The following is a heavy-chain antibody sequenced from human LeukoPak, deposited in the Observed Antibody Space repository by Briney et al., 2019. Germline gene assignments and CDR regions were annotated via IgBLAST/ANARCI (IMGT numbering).Heavy chain of an antibody. Sequence: GESLRLSCAASGFTFSTYSMNWVRQAPGKGGEWGSSIFSGGTDIYYADSVKGGITISREKAKDSLYLQKDSLRGGETAVYYCARKGYCSGSNCYSDYFFYMDVWGKGTTVTVSS. D-gene: IGHD2-15*01. J-gene: IGHJ6*03. CDR2: IFSGGTDI. V-gene: IGHV3-21*01. CDR3: ARKGYCSGSNCYSDYFFYMDV. CDR1: GFTFSTYS.